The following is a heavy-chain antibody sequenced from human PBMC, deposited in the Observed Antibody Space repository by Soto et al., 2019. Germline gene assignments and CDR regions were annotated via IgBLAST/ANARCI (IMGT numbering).Heavy chain of an antibody. J-gene: IGHJ6*03. CDR2: MNSKSGNT. CDR3: ARGGRMGDCYYYMDV. V-gene: IGHV1-8*01. D-gene: IGHD3-16*01. Sequence: QVQLVQSGAEVKKPGASVKVSCEASAYSFTSYDINWVRQATGQGLEWMGWMNSKSGNTAYAQKFQGRVTMTRNTSISTAYMELSSLRSEDTAVYYCARGGRMGDCYYYMDVWGKGTTVTVSS. CDR1: AYSFTSYD.